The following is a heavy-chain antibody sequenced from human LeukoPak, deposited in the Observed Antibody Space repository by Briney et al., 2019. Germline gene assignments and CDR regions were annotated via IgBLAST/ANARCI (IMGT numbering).Heavy chain of an antibody. D-gene: IGHD2-2*01. CDR1: GASISSGSNY. CDR2: IYSSGST. V-gene: IGHV4-39*07. CDR3: ASFVVVPAADAFDI. Sequence: SETLSLTCSVSGASISSGSNYWGWIRQPPGKTLEWIGSIYSSGSTYYNSSLQSRVIIIIDTPKNHFSLTLSSVTAADTAVYYCASFVVVPAADAFDIWGQKTMVTVSS. J-gene: IGHJ3*02.